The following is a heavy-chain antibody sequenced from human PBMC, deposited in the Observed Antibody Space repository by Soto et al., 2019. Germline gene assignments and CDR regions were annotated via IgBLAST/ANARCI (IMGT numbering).Heavy chain of an antibody. V-gene: IGHV4-4*02. CDR1: NASISSRKW. D-gene: IGHD3-10*01. J-gene: IGHJ3*02. CDR3: ASKFGELLADAFDI. Sequence: QVHLQESGPGLVKPSGTLSLTCTVSNASISSRKWWTWVRQTPGKGLEWIGEIYHSGSINHNPSLKSRVTMXGXKXXNQFSLKMTSVTAADTGVYYCASKFGELLADAFDIWGQGTVVTVSS. CDR2: IYHSGSI.